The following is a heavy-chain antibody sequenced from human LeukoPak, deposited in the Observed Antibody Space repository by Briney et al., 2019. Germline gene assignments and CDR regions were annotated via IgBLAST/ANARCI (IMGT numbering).Heavy chain of an antibody. CDR1: FSTFNKAW. CDR2: IKSRTDGGTT. V-gene: IGHV3-15*07. J-gene: IGHJ4*02. CDR3: STHPTSGF. D-gene: IGHD2-15*01. Sequence: GSLRLSCAASFSTFNKAWMNWVRQAPGKGVEWVGRIKSRTDGGTTDYAAPVKGRFTISRDDSENTAYLQMNSLKTEDTAVYYCSTHPTSGFWGQGTLVTVSS.